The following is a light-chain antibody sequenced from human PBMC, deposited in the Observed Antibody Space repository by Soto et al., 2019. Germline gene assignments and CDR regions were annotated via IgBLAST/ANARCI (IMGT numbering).Light chain of an antibody. CDR1: SSDVGEENY. V-gene: IGLV2-8*01. CDR2: EVS. J-gene: IGLJ2*01. CDR3: SSFAGSTVV. Sequence: QSALTQPPSASGAPGQSVTITCSGTSSDVGEENYVSWYQQHPGKVPKLILYEVSKRPSGVPDRFSGSRSGNPASLTVSGLQAEDEADYYCSSFAGSTVVVGGGTKLTVL.